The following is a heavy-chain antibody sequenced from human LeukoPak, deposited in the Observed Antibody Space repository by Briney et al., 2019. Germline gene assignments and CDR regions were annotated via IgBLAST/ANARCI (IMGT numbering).Heavy chain of an antibody. CDR1: GGSISSYY. CDR3: ARGLNRNDYGDYGY. V-gene: IGHV4-59*01. CDR2: IYYSGST. J-gene: IGHJ4*02. Sequence: SETLSLTCAVSGGSISSYYWSWIRQPPGKGLEWIGYIYYSGSTNYNPSLKSRVTISVDTSKNQFSLKLSSVTAADTAVYYCARGLNRNDYGDYGYWGQGTLVTVSS. D-gene: IGHD4-17*01.